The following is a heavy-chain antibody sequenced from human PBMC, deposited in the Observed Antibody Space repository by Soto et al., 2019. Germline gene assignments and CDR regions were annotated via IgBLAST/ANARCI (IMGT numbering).Heavy chain of an antibody. V-gene: IGHV1-46*01. CDR2: INPNGGGT. CDR3: ARDSSASATSYSFDY. Sequence: ASEKVSCEASGSQFINHYIHWVRQAPGVGLEWMGIINPNGGGTDYAQKFQGRVTMTTDTYASTVHMELSSLRSEDTAVYFCARDSSASATSYSFDYWGQGTLVTVSS. D-gene: IGHD3-10*01. J-gene: IGHJ4*02. CDR1: GSQFINHY.